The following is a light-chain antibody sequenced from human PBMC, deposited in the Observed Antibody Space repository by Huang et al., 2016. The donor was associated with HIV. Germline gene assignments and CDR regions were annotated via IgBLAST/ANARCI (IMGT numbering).Light chain of an antibody. CDR1: QSLLHGTGYNY. Sequence: DIVMTQSPLSLPVTPGEPASISCRSSQSLLHGTGYNYLDWYVQKPGQPPQLLFYLGSKRASGVPGRFSARGSGTDFTLKISRVEAEDVGVYYCMQALQTPSFGQGTRLEIK. CDR2: LGS. J-gene: IGKJ2*03. CDR3: MQALQTPS. V-gene: IGKV2-28*01.